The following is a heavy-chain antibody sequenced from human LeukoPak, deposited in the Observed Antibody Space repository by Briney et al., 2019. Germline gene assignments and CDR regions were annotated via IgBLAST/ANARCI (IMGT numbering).Heavy chain of an antibody. CDR1: GYSISSGYY. CDR2: IYYSGTT. J-gene: IGHJ4*02. D-gene: IGHD3-10*01. CDR3: VSGYYYGSADY. Sequence: SETLSLTCAVSGYSISSGYYWGWIRQPPGKGLEWIGSIYYSGTTYYNPSLKSRVTISVDTSKNHFSLKLSSVSAADTAVYYCVSGYYYGSADYWGQGTLVTVSS. V-gene: IGHV4-38-2*01.